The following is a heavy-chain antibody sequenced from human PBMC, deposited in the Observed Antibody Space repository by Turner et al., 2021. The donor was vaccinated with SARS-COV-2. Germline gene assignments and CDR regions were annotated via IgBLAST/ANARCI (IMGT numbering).Heavy chain of an antibody. CDR2: ISYDGSNK. CDR1: GFTFSTYG. CDR3: AKQISYYGSGSLYYFDY. J-gene: IGHJ4*02. V-gene: IGHV3-30*18. Sequence: QVQLVESWGGVVQPGRSLRLSCAASGFTFSTYGMHWVRQAPGKGLEWVAVISYDGSNKYYADSVRGRFTISRDNSKNTLYLQMNSLRAEDTAVYYCAKQISYYGSGSLYYFDYWGQGTLVTVSS. D-gene: IGHD3-10*01.